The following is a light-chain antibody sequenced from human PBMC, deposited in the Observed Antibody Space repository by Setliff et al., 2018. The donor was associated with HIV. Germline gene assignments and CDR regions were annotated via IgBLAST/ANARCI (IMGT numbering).Light chain of an antibody. J-gene: IGLJ1*01. CDR2: DVS. CDR3: CSFAGFYV. V-gene: IGLV2-11*01. Sequence: QSVLAQPRSVSGSPGQTVTISCVGTSNDIGAYRYVSWYQQQPGKAPRPIIYDVSKRHSGVPDRFSGSRSGNTASLTIFGLQAEDEGDYYCCSFAGFYVVGYGTKGTV. CDR1: SNDIGAYRY.